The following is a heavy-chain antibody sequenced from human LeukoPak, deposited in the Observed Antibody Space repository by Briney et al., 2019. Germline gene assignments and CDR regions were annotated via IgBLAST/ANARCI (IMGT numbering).Heavy chain of an antibody. CDR1: GGSFGGNY. CDR2: VHHRGNT. Sequence: KPSETLSLTCGVYGGSFGGNYWSWIRQPPGKGLEWIGEVHHRGNTNYSPSLKSPVTISVDTSKNNFLREWPPVTAPNTAVYYCASGPSQALSGDDAFDIWGQGTMVTVSS. J-gene: IGHJ3*02. D-gene: IGHD6-25*01. CDR3: ASGPSQALSGDDAFDI. V-gene: IGHV4-34*01.